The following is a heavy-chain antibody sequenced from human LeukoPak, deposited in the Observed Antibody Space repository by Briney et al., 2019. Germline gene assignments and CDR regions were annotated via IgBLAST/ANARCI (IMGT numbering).Heavy chain of an antibody. CDR1: GGSISSGSYY. V-gene: IGHV4-39*01. CDR3: ARQGYYGSGYIDY. D-gene: IGHD3-10*01. Sequence: SETLSLTCTVSGGSISSGSYYWDWIRQPPGKGLEWIGSIYYRGSTYHNPALKSRVTISVDTSKNQFSLKLSPVTAADTAVYYCARQGYYGSGYIDYWGQGTLVTVSS. J-gene: IGHJ4*02. CDR2: IYYRGST.